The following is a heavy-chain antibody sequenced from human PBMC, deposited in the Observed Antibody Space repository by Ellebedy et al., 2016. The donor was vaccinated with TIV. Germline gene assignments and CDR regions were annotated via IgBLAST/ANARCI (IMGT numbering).Heavy chain of an antibody. CDR2: ISSDGINK. CDR3: AKSLERFYRLFEY. Sequence: GGSLRLXXAASGFLLSSYGMHWVRQAPGKGLEWVAVISSDGINKFYADSVKGRFTISRDNSKNTVSLQMDSLRGEDTGLYYCAKSLERFYRLFEYWGQGTPVTVSS. V-gene: IGHV3-30*18. J-gene: IGHJ4*02. D-gene: IGHD1-1*01. CDR1: GFLLSSYG.